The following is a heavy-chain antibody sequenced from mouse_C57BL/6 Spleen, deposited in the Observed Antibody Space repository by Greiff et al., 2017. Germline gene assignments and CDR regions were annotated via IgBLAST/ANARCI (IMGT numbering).Heavy chain of an antibody. CDR2: IDPETGGT. CDR1: GYTFTDYE. D-gene: IGHD2-4*01. Sequence: QVQLQQSGAELVRPGASVTLSCKASGYTFTDYEMHWVKQTPVHGLEWIGAIDPETGGTAYNQKFKGKAILTADKSSSTAYMELRSLTSEDSAVYYCTRSIYYDYDSYYARDYWGQGTSVTVSS. CDR3: TRSIYYDYDSYYARDY. J-gene: IGHJ4*01. V-gene: IGHV1-15*01.